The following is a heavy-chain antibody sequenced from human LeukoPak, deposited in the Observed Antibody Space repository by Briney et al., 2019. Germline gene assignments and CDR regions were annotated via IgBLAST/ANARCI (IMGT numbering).Heavy chain of an antibody. CDR2: INHSGST. V-gene: IGHV4-34*01. D-gene: IGHD3-10*01. CDR3: ARGPYYFGSGTDYNRFNVVY. CDR1: GGSFSGYY. Sequence: SETLSLTCAVYGGSFSGYYWSWIRQPPGKGLGWIGEINHSGSTNYNPSLKSRVTISIDTSKSQFSLKLSSVTAADTAVYYCARGPYYFGSGTDYNRFNVVYWGQGILVTVSS. J-gene: IGHJ4*02.